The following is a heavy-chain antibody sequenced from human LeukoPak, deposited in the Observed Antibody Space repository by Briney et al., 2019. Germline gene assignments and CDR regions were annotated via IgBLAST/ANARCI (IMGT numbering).Heavy chain of an antibody. D-gene: IGHD1-26*01. CDR2: ISTYNGDT. Sequence: GSVTVSCKASGYIFTSYGMTWVRQAPGQGLEWMGWISTYNGDTNYAENLQGRVTITTDTSTSTPYMDLRSLRSDDTAVYYCGRDTGSSPGDYWGQGTLVTVSS. CDR1: GYIFTSYG. V-gene: IGHV1-18*01. CDR3: GRDTGSSPGDY. J-gene: IGHJ4*02.